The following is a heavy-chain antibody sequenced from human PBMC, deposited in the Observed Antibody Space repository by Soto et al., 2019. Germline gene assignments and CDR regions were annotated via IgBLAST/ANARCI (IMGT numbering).Heavy chain of an antibody. CDR1: GFTVSDSY. CDR3: AREVPVAGHFDY. CDR2: IYSGGST. V-gene: IGHV3-53*01. J-gene: IGHJ4*02. D-gene: IGHD6-19*01. Sequence: VQLVESGGDLVQPGGSLRLSCAASGFTVSDSYMTWVRQAPGRGLEWVSVIYSGGSTYYADSVKGRFTISRDMSKNTLYLQMNSLRAEDTAVYYCAREVPVAGHFDYWGQGTLVTVSS.